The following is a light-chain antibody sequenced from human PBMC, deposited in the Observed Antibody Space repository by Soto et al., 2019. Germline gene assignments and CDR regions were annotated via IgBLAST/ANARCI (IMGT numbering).Light chain of an antibody. J-gene: IGKJ4*01. CDR2: DAS. V-gene: IGKV3-11*01. Sequence: EIVLTQSPVTLSLSPGERATLSCRASQSISKYLAWYQQKPGQAPMLLIYDASNRASGIPARFSGSESGTDFTSTISSLEPEDFAVYYCQQRSNWRGTFGGGAKGEIK. CDR3: QQRSNWRGT. CDR1: QSISKY.